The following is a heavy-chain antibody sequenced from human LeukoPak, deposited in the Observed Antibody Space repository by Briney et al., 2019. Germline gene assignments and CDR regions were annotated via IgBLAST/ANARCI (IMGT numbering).Heavy chain of an antibody. J-gene: IGHJ4*02. Sequence: ASVKVSCKASGYTFTSYDINWVRQAPGQGLEWMGRIIPILGIANYAQKFQGRVTITADKSTSTAYMELSSLRSEDTAVYYCARDSLGYCTNGVCSYYFDYWGQGTLVTVSS. CDR1: GYTFTSYD. V-gene: IGHV1-69*04. CDR2: IIPILGIA. D-gene: IGHD2-8*01. CDR3: ARDSLGYCTNGVCSYYFDY.